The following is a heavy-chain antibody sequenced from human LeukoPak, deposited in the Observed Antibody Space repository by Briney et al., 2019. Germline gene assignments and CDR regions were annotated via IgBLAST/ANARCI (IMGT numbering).Heavy chain of an antibody. D-gene: IGHD1-26*01. J-gene: IGHJ3*02. CDR1: GYTFTSYG. Sequence: AASVKDSCKASGYTFTSYGISWVRQAPGQGREWMGWISAYNGNTNYAQKLQGRVTMTTDTSTSTAYMELRSLRSDDTAVYYCARSRCFIGCEDLLAYDSDTRGARALGTVSS. V-gene: IGHV1-18*01. CDR2: ISAYNGNT. CDR3: ARSRCFIGCEDLLAYDSDT.